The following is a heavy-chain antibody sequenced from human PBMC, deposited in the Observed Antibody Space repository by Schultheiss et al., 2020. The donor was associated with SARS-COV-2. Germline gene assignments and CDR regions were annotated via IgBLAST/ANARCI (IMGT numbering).Heavy chain of an antibody. CDR3: AREGSSPSWYYGMDV. D-gene: IGHD6-13*01. CDR1: GGSISSGGYY. Sequence: SETLSLTCTVSGGSISSGGYYWSWIRQHPGKGLEWIGYIYYSGSTYYNPSLKSRVTISVDTSKNQFSLKLSSVTAADTAVYYCAREGSSPSWYYGMDVWGQGTTVTSP. V-gene: IGHV4-31*03. CDR2: IYYSGST. J-gene: IGHJ6*02.